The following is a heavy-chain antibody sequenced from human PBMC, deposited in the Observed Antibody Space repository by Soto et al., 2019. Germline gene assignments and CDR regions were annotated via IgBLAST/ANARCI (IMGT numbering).Heavy chain of an antibody. J-gene: IGHJ4*02. CDR3: ARWGTTGGLAV. Sequence: QVQLVESGGGEVQPGTALRLSCVGSGFTFSRYVIHWVRQAQGKGLEWVALTSYDGSNNFYCDSVKGLFTISRHNSRNTVELQMDSLTFEDTALYYCARWGTTGGLAVWGQGTLVSVSS. V-gene: IGHV3-33*05. CDR2: TSYDGSNN. CDR1: GFTFSRYV. D-gene: IGHD3-16*01.